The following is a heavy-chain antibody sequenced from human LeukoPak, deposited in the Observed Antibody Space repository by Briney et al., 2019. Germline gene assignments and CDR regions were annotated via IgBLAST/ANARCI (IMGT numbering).Heavy chain of an antibody. V-gene: IGHV3-23*01. J-gene: IGHJ4*02. Sequence: GGSLRLSCAASGFTLSSYAMSWVRQAPGKGLEWVSLISGNAGSTYYADSVKGRFTISRDITKNTLYLQMNSLRAEDTAVYYCAKDHQYSSSWFDYWGQGTLVTVSS. CDR2: ISGNAGST. CDR1: GFTLSSYA. D-gene: IGHD6-13*01. CDR3: AKDHQYSSSWFDY.